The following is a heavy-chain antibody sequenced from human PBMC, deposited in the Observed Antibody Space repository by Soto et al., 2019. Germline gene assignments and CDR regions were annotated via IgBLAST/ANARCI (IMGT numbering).Heavy chain of an antibody. V-gene: IGHV4-59*12. Sequence: SETLSLTCTVSGGSISSYYWSWIRQPPGKGLEWIGYIYHSGSTNYNPSLKSRVTISVDTSKNQLPLKLTSLTAADTAVYYCARDKITGLFDYWGQGTLVTVSS. CDR1: GGSISSYY. CDR2: IYHSGST. D-gene: IGHD2-8*02. CDR3: ARDKITGLFDY. J-gene: IGHJ4*02.